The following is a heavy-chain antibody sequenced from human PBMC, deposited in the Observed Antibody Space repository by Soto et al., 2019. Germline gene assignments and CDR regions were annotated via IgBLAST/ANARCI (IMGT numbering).Heavy chain of an antibody. CDR2: IIPIFGTA. J-gene: IGHJ6*02. CDR1: GGTFSSYA. D-gene: IGHD2-2*02. V-gene: IGHV1-69*13. CDR3: ARDWNIVVVPAAIDYGMDV. Sequence: SVKVSCKASGGTFSSYAISWVRQAPGQGLEWMGGIIPIFGTANYAQKFQGRVTITADESTSTAYMELSSLRSEDTAVYYCARDWNIVVVPAAIDYGMDVWGQGTTVTVSS.